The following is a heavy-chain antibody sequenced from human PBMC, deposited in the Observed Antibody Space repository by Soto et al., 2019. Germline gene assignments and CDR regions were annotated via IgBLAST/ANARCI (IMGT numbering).Heavy chain of an antibody. CDR2: INHSGST. Sequence: LSLTCAVYGGSFSGYYWSWIRQPPGKGLEWIGEINHSGSTNYNPSLKSRVTISVDTSKNQFSLKLSSVTAADTAVYYCARESSYSSSRQGSNWFDPWGQGTLVTVSS. J-gene: IGHJ5*02. V-gene: IGHV4-34*01. CDR1: GGSFSGYY. D-gene: IGHD6-6*01. CDR3: ARESSYSSSRQGSNWFDP.